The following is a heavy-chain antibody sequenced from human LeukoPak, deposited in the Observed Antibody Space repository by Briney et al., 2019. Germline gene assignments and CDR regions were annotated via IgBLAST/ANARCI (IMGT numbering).Heavy chain of an antibody. J-gene: IGHJ6*03. CDR3: ARDLYYGSGSYSHYYYYYYMDV. D-gene: IGHD3-10*01. CDR1: GYTFTSYY. CDR2: INPSGGST. V-gene: IGHV1-46*01. Sequence: GASVKVSCKASGYTFTSYYMHWVRQAPGQGLEWMGIINPSGGSTSYAQKFQGRVTMTRDMSTSTVYMELSSLRSEDTAVYYCARDLYYGSGSYSHYYYYYYMDVWGKGTTVTVSS.